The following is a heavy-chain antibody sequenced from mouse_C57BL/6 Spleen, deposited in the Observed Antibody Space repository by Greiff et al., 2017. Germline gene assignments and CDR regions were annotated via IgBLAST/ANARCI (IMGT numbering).Heavy chain of an antibody. CDR1: GYAFSSYW. V-gene: IGHV1-80*01. Sequence: VQLQQSGAELVKPGASVKISCKASGYAFSSYWMNWVKQRPGKGLEWIGQIYPGDGDTNYNGTFKGKATLTAAKSSSTASMQLSSLTSEDSAVYFCARPQYGSISLAYWGQGTLVTVSA. CDR3: ARPQYGSISLAY. J-gene: IGHJ3*01. CDR2: IYPGDGDT. D-gene: IGHD1-1*01.